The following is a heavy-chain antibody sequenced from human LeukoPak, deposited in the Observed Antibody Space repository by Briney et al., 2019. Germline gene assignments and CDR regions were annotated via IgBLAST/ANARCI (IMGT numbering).Heavy chain of an antibody. CDR1: GGSFSGYY. D-gene: IGHD2-15*01. CDR2: IYHSGST. J-gene: IGHJ4*02. CDR3: ASLSGGAAVSAFDY. V-gene: IGHV4-34*01. Sequence: SETLSLTCAVYGGSFSGYYWSWIRQPPGKGLEWIGEIYHSGSTSYNPSLKSRVTISVDKSKSQFSLKLSSVTAADTAVYYCASLSGGAAVSAFDYWGQGTLVIVSS.